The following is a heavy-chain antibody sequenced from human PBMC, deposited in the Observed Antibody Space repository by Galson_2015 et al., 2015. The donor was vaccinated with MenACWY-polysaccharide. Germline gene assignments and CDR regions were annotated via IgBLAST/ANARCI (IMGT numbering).Heavy chain of an antibody. Sequence: SMRLCCAASGFTFSSYGMHWVRQAPGKGLDWVAVISDDGTYKYYADSVKGRFTISRDNSKNTLFLQMNSLRAEDTAVYYCAKGAVDTPMTFLFDFWGQGSLVTVSS. D-gene: IGHD5-18*01. CDR1: GFTFSSYG. V-gene: IGHV3-30*18. CDR2: ISDDGTYK. J-gene: IGHJ4*02. CDR3: AKGAVDTPMTFLFDF.